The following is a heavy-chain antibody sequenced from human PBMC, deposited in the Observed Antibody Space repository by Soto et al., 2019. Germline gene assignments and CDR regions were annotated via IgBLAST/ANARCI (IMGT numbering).Heavy chain of an antibody. V-gene: IGHV4-31*03. Sequence: PSETLSLTCTVSGGSISSGGYYWSWIRQHPGKGLEWIGYIYYSGSTYYNPSLKSRVTISVDTSKNQFSLKLSSVTAADTAVYYCARSSPSLMVYAEDWFDPWGQGTLVTVSS. CDR2: IYYSGST. CDR3: ARSSPSLMVYAEDWFDP. J-gene: IGHJ5*02. CDR1: GGSISSGGYY. D-gene: IGHD2-8*01.